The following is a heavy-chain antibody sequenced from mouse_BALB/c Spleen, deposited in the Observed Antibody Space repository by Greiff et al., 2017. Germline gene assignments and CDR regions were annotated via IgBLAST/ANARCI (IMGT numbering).Heavy chain of an antibody. CDR1: GFSLTDYG. CDR2: IWGGGST. Sequence: VQLKESGPGLVAPSQSLSITCTVSGFSLTDYGVSWIRQPPGKGLEWLGVIWGGGSTYYNSALKSRLSISKDNSKSQVFLKMNSLKTDDTAMYYCAKNFYYGYYAMDYWGQGTSVTVSS. D-gene: IGHD1-2*01. V-gene: IGHV2-6-5*01. CDR3: AKNFYYGYYAMDY. J-gene: IGHJ4*01.